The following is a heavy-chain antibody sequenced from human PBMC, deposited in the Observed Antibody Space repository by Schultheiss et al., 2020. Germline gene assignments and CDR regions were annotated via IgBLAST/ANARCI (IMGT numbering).Heavy chain of an antibody. J-gene: IGHJ6*02. CDR1: GFTFSSYG. D-gene: IGHD6-19*01. CDR2: IYSGGST. CDR3: ARDQVSGWVHGMDV. V-gene: IGHV3-53*01. Sequence: GGSLRLSCAASGFTFSSYGMHWVRQAPGKGLEWVSVIYSGGSTYYADSVKGRFTISRDNSKNTLYLQMNSLRAEDTAVYYCARDQVSGWVHGMDVWGQGTTVTVSS.